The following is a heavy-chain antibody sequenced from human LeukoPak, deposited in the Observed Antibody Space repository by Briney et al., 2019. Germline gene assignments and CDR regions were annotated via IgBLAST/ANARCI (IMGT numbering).Heavy chain of an antibody. Sequence: SETLSLTCTVSGGSISSYYWSWIRQPPGKGLEWIGYIYYSGSTNYNPSLKSRVTISVDTSKNQFSLKLSSVTAADTAVYYCARGLERPDYWGQGTLVTVSS. CDR3: ARGLERPDY. D-gene: IGHD1-1*01. J-gene: IGHJ4*02. CDR2: IYYSGST. V-gene: IGHV4-59*01. CDR1: GGSISSYY.